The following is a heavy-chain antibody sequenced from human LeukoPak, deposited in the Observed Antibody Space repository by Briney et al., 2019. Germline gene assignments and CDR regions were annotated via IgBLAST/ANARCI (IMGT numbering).Heavy chain of an antibody. Sequence: PGGSLRLSCAASGFTFSSSAMSWVRQAPGKGLEWVSAISNNGGYTYYADSVQGRFTISRDNSKSTLCLQMNSLRAEDTALYYCAKVPAAEYYDFWSGPGAFDIWGQGTMVTVSS. D-gene: IGHD3-3*01. V-gene: IGHV3-23*01. CDR1: GFTFSSSA. CDR3: AKVPAAEYYDFWSGPGAFDI. CDR2: ISNNGGYT. J-gene: IGHJ3*02.